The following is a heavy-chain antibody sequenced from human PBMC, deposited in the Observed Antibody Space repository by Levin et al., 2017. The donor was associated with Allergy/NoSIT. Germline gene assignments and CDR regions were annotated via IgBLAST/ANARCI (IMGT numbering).Heavy chain of an antibody. J-gene: IGHJ2*01. CDR2: ISTSSTHI. Sequence: GESLKISCAASGFTFSTYGMNWVRQAPGKGLEWVSSISTSSTHIFYADSVKGRFTISRDNAKESLYLQMNNLRAEDTAVYYCANWGLVGADEGWWYFDRWGRGTLVTVSS. CDR1: GFTFSTYG. V-gene: IGHV3-21*01. CDR3: ANWGLVGADEGWWYFDR. D-gene: IGHD1-26*01.